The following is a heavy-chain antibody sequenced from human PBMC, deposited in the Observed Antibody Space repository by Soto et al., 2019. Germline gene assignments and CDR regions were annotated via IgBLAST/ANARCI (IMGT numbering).Heavy chain of an antibody. J-gene: IGHJ3*02. CDR1: GFTFSSYE. V-gene: IGHV3-48*03. D-gene: IGHD2-2*01. CDR3: ARALIPYCSSTSCRSTDAFDI. CDR2: ISSSGSTI. Sequence: EVQLVESGGGLVQPGGSLRLSCAASGFTFSSYEMNWVRQAPGKGLEWVSYISSSGSTIYYADSVKGRFTISRDNAKNSLYLQMNSLRAEDTAVYYCARALIPYCSSTSCRSTDAFDIWGQETMVTVSS.